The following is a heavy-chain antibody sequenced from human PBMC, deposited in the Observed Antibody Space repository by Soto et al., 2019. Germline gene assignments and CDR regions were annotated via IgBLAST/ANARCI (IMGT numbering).Heavy chain of an antibody. Sequence: GASVKVSCKVSGYTLTELSMHWVRQAPGKGLEWMGGFDPEDGETIYAQKFQGRVTMTEDTSTDTAYMELSSLRSEDTAVYYCATAIPLLSSGRTLFVYWAQRTLDIVSA. CDR1: GYTLTELS. J-gene: IGHJ4*02. CDR2: FDPEDGET. CDR3: ATAIPLLSSGRTLFVY. V-gene: IGHV1-24*01. D-gene: IGHD6-19*01.